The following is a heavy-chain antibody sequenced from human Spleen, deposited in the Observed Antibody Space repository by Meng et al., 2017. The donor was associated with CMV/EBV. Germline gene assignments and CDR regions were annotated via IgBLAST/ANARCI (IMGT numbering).Heavy chain of an antibody. V-gene: IGHV1-69*02. D-gene: IGHD1-26*01. Sequence: SVKVSCKASGGTFSSYTISWVRQAPGQGLEWMGRIIPILGIANYAQKFQGKVTITADKSTSTAYMELSSLRSEDTAVYYCARAFGIVGATDNGMDVWGQGTTVTVSS. CDR2: IIPILGIA. CDR1: GGTFSSYT. J-gene: IGHJ6*02. CDR3: ARAFGIVGATDNGMDV.